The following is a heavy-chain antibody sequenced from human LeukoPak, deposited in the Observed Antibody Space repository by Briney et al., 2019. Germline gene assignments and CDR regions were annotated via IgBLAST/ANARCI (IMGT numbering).Heavy chain of an antibody. CDR2: IKQDGSEK. CDR1: GFTFSNYA. D-gene: IGHD1-7*01. CDR3: ARAGSFWHYVY. Sequence: GGSLRLSCAASGFTFSNYAMSWVRQAPGKGLEWVANIKQDGSEKYYVDSVKGRFTISRDNAKNSLSLQMNSLRVEDTAVYYCARAGSFWHYVYWGQGTLVTVSS. J-gene: IGHJ4*02. V-gene: IGHV3-7*01.